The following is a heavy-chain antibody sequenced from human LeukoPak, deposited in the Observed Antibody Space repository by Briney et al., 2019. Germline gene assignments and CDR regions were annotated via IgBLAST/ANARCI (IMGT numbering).Heavy chain of an antibody. D-gene: IGHD1/OR15-1a*01. CDR1: GGSFSAYY. CDR3: ARELTGTTTFDH. V-gene: IGHV4-34*01. CDR2: INYSGST. Sequence: SETLSLTCAVYGGSFSAYYWSWIRQPPGKGLEWIGEINYSGSTKYLLSLKSRVTISVDTSKNQFSLTLSSVTAADTAVYYCARELTGTTTFDHWGQGTLVTVSS. J-gene: IGHJ4*02.